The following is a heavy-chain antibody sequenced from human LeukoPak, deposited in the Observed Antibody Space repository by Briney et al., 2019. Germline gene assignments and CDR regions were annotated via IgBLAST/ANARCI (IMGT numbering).Heavy chain of an antibody. V-gene: IGHV3-15*01. Sequence: GGSLRLSCAASGFTFSNAWMSWVRQAPGKGLEWVGRIKSKTDGGTTDYAAPVKGRFTISRDDSKNTLYLQMNSLKTEDTAVYYCTTDRYCSGGSAYYYYYGMDVWGQGTTVIVSS. J-gene: IGHJ6*02. D-gene: IGHD2-15*01. CDR1: GFTFSNAW. CDR2: IKSKTDGGTT. CDR3: TTDRYCSGGSAYYYYYGMDV.